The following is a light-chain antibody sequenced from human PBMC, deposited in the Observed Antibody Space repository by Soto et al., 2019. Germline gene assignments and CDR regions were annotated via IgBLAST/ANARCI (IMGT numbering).Light chain of an antibody. Sequence: EIVLTQSPATLSLSPGERATLSCRASQSVGSSLAWYQQKPGQAPRLLIYDTSNRATGIPARFSGCGSGTDFTLTISSLEPEDFAVYYCQQRSNWPPVTFGPGTKVGIK. CDR2: DTS. V-gene: IGKV3-11*01. CDR3: QQRSNWPPVT. J-gene: IGKJ3*01. CDR1: QSVGSS.